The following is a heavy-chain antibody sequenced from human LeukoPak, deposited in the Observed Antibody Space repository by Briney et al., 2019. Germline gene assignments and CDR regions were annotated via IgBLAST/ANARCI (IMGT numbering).Heavy chain of an antibody. CDR1: GYTFTNYG. J-gene: IGHJ5*02. CDR2: ISAYDGET. Sequence: ASVKVSCKASGYTFTNYGISRVRQAPGQGLEWMGWISAYDGETNYLQKFQGRVTMTTDTPTTTAYMELRSLRSDDTAVYYCARDKVIASAGTPNWFDPWGQGTLVTVSS. D-gene: IGHD6-13*01. CDR3: ARDKVIASAGTPNWFDP. V-gene: IGHV1-18*01.